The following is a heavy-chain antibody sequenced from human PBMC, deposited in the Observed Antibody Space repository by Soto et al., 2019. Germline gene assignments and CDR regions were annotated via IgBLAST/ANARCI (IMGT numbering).Heavy chain of an antibody. V-gene: IGHV3-9*01. CDR1: GFSFEDFA. CDR2: IAWNSDII. D-gene: IGHD4-17*01. Sequence: GGSLRLFCAASGFSFEDFAMHWVRQAPGKGLEWVSGIAWNSDIIGYADSVKGRFTISRDNAKNSLYLQMNSLRDEDTAVYYCARDHYGDYNHYYYGMDVWGQGTTVTVSS. J-gene: IGHJ6*02. CDR3: ARDHYGDYNHYYYGMDV.